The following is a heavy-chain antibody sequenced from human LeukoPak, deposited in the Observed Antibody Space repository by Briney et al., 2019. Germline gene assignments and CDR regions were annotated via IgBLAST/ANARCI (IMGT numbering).Heavy chain of an antibody. CDR3: AREGCSSTSRYTH. CDR1: GYTFTGYY. V-gene: IGHV1-2*02. CDR2: INPNSGGT. D-gene: IGHD2-2*02. Sequence: GASVKVSCKASGYTFTGYYMHWVRQAPGQGLEWMGWINPNSGGTNYAQKFQGRVTMTRDTSISTAYMELSRLRSDDTAVYYCAREGCSSTSRYTHWGQGTLVTVSS. J-gene: IGHJ4*02.